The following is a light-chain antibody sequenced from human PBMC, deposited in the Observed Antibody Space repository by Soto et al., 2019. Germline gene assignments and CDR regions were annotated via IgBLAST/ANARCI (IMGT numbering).Light chain of an antibody. J-gene: IGKJ1*01. CDR3: QQSYCTPRT. V-gene: IGKV1-39*01. CDR1: QSVSSY. Sequence: DIQMTQSPSSLSASVGDRVTTTCRASQSVSSYLNWYQQKPGKAPKLLIYGASSLQSGVPSRFSGSGSGTDFILTISSLQPEDSATYYCQQSYCTPRTFGQGTKVEIK. CDR2: GAS.